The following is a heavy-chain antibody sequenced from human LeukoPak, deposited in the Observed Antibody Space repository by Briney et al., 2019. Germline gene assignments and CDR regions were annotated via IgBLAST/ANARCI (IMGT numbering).Heavy chain of an antibody. D-gene: IGHD3-10*01. J-gene: IGHJ5*02. CDR3: AKEAWFGELALDR. CDR2: LNARATSP. V-gene: IGHV3-23*01. Sequence: GGSLRLSCAASGFPFSNYAMSWVRQAPGGGLEWVSVLNARATSPHYADSVKGRFTISRDNPKNTLYLQMDRLRAEDTAVYYCAKEAWFGELALDRWGQGTLVTGSS. CDR1: GFPFSNYA.